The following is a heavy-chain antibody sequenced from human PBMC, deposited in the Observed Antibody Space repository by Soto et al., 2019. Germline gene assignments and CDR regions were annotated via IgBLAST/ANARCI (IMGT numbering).Heavy chain of an antibody. CDR1: GLTVSSNY. CDR2: IYSGGST. J-gene: IGHJ6*02. Sequence: GGSLRLSCAASGLTVSSNYMSWVRQAPGKGLEWVSVIYSGGSTYYADSVKGRFTISRDNSKNTLYLQMNSLRAEDTAVYYCARDPRYDFWRGYYPAEGASGYYYYGMDVWGQGTTVTAP. CDR3: ARDPRYDFWRGYYPAEGASGYYYYGMDV. D-gene: IGHD3-3*01. V-gene: IGHV3-53*01.